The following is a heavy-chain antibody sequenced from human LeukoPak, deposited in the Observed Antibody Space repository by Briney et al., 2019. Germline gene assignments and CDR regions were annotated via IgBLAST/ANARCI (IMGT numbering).Heavy chain of an antibody. Sequence: SETLSLTCTISGDSISDYYWNWIRQPPGKGLEWIGYINYSGSTSYNPSLKSRVTISVDTSKNQFSLKLSSVTAADTAVYYCARGRHSQPKYYFDFWGQGTLVTVSS. CDR3: ARGRHSQPKYYFDF. CDR1: GDSISDYY. J-gene: IGHJ4*02. CDR2: INYSGST. V-gene: IGHV4-59*01. D-gene: IGHD4-11*01.